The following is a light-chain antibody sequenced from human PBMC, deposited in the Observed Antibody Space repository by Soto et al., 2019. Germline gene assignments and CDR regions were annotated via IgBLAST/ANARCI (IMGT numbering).Light chain of an antibody. J-gene: IGLJ2*01. CDR2: DVS. Sequence: QSALTQPASVSGSPGQSITISCTGTSSDVGGYNYVSWYQQHPGKAPKLMIYDVSNRPSGVSNRFSGSESGNTASLTISGLQAEDEADYYCSSYTSSSTPLFGGGTKVTVL. V-gene: IGLV2-14*01. CDR3: SSYTSSSTPL. CDR1: SSDVGGYNY.